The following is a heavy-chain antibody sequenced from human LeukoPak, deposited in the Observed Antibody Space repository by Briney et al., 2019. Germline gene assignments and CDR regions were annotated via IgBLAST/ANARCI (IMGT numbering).Heavy chain of an antibody. CDR2: IDDSGTT. Sequence: SETLSLTCTVSGDSISTYFWSWIRQPPGKGLEWIGHIDDSGTTNYNPSLKSRVTMSLDTSKNQFSLRVNSVTAADTSVYYCARDLGECSSTSCSPLGYFDYWGQGTLATVSS. CDR1: GDSISTYF. CDR3: ARDLGECSSTSCSPLGYFDY. V-gene: IGHV4-59*01. J-gene: IGHJ4*02. D-gene: IGHD2-2*01.